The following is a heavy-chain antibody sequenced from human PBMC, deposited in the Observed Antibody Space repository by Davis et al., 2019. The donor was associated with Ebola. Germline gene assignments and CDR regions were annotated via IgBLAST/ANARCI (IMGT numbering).Heavy chain of an antibody. Sequence: PGGSLRLSCAASGFTFSDYYMSWIRQAPGKGLEWVSYISSSGSTIYYADSVKGRFTISRDNAKNSLYLQMNSLRAEDTAVYYCARGVGKILWFRELGIYFDYWGQGTLVTVSS. J-gene: IGHJ4*02. CDR1: GFTFSDYY. D-gene: IGHD3-10*01. CDR2: ISSSGSTI. V-gene: IGHV3-11*01. CDR3: ARGVGKILWFRELGIYFDY.